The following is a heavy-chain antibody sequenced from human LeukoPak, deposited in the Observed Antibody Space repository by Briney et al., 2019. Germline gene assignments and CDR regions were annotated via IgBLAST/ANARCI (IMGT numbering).Heavy chain of an antibody. CDR3: ASRPTYYYGSGSYSPFEFDY. V-gene: IGHV3-23*01. J-gene: IGHJ4*02. Sequence: GGSLRLSCAASGFTFSSYAMSWVRQAPGKGLEWVSAISGSGGSTYYADSVKGRFTISRDNSKNTLYLQMNSLRAEDTAVYYCASRPTYYYGSGSYSPFEFDYWDQGTLVTVSS. D-gene: IGHD3-10*01. CDR1: GFTFSSYA. CDR2: ISGSGGST.